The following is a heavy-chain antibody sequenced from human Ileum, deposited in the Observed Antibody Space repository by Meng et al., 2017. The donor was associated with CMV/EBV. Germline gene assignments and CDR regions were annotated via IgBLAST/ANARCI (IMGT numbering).Heavy chain of an antibody. CDR2: INPDGSTT. J-gene: IGHJ4*02. D-gene: IGHD2-15*01. V-gene: IGHV3-74*01. Sequence: ASGFTFITYWMHWVRQVPGKGLVWVSRINPDGSTTNYADSVKGRFTISRDNAKNTVYLQLNSLRADDTAVYYCARGGSDSPRGHDYWGQGTLVTVSS. CDR1: GFTFITYW. CDR3: ARGGSDSPRGHDY.